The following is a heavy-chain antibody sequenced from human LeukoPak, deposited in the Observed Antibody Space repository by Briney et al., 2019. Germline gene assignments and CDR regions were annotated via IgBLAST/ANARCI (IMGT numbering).Heavy chain of an antibody. CDR3: EKDGCSSISWVKYYYYGMDV. CDR1: GFTFSSYA. Sequence: GGSLRLSCAASGFTFSSYAMSWVRQAPGKGLKWVSAISGSGGSTYYTDSVKGRFTISRDKSKNTLYLQMNSLRAAATGVYYCEKDGCSSISWVKYYYYGMDVWGQGTTVTVSS. J-gene: IGHJ6*02. D-gene: IGHD2-2*01. V-gene: IGHV3-23*01. CDR2: ISGSGGST.